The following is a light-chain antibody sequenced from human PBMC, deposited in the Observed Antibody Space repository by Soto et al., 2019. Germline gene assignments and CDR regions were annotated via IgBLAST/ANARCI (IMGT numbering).Light chain of an antibody. Sequence: ERVMTQSQDTLSVSPGERATLSCRASQSVSNKLAWYHQKPCQAPRHLLFDASDRATGIPGRFSGRGVGTDFTLIIFSLEAEDFAVYYRQQRCNRLAFGQGTLPE. CDR3: QQRCNRLA. V-gene: IGKV3-11*01. CDR2: DAS. J-gene: IGKJ5*01. CDR1: QSVSNK.